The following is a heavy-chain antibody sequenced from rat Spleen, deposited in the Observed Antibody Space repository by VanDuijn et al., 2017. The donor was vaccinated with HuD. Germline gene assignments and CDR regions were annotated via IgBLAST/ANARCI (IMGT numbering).Heavy chain of an antibody. CDR1: GFTFSDYY. CDR3: ARAGGYNYFDY. CDR2: ISHEGTST. D-gene: IGHD1-11*01. V-gene: IGHV5-22*01. Sequence: EVQLVESGGGSVQPGRSMKVSCAASGFTFSDYYMAWVRQAPKKGLEWVASISHEGTSTYYRDSVKGRFTISRDNAKSTLYLQMDSLRSEDTATYYCARAGGYNYFDYWGQGVMVTVSS. J-gene: IGHJ2*01.